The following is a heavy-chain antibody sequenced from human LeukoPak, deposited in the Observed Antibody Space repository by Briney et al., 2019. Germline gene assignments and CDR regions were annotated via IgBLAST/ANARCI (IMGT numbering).Heavy chain of an antibody. D-gene: IGHD6-13*01. V-gene: IGHV1-8*01. CDR1: GYTFTSYD. CDR3: ASGFIAAYYYYGMDV. Sequence: ASVKVSCKASGYTFTSYDINWVRQATGQGLEWMGWMNPNSGNTGYAQKFQGRVTMTRNASISTAYMELSSLRSGDTAVYYRASGFIAAYYYYGMDVWGQGTTVTVSS. CDR2: MNPNSGNT. J-gene: IGHJ6*02.